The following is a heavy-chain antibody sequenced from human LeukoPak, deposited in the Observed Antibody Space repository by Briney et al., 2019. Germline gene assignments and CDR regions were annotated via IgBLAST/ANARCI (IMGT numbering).Heavy chain of an antibody. Sequence: GGSLRLSCTTSGFTFSDYAVSWVRQAPGKGLEWIGFIRNKANGGTAEYAASVKGRFTISRDDSKTIAHLQMSSLKTEDTAVYYCSRFYSSGWASGAFDIWGQGTMVTVSS. J-gene: IGHJ3*02. D-gene: IGHD3-22*01. V-gene: IGHV3-49*04. CDR2: IRNKANGGTA. CDR3: SRFYSSGWASGAFDI. CDR1: GFTFSDYA.